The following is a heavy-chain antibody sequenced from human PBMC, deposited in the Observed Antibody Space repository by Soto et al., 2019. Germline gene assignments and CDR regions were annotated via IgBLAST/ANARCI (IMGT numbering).Heavy chain of an antibody. CDR2: FSGGGGST. D-gene: IGHD1-26*01. CDR1: GFTFTNYA. V-gene: IGHV3-23*01. CDR3: AKVRGVGATTYIDY. Sequence: PGGSLRLSCAASGFTFTNYAMSWVRQAPGKGLEWVSAFSGGGGSTFYADSVKGHFTISRDNSKNTLSLQMTSLRAEDTAIYYCAKVRGVGATTYIDYWGQGTLVTVSP. J-gene: IGHJ4*02.